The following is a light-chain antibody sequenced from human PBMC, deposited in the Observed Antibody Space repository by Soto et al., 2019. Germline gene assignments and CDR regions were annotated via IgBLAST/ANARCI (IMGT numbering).Light chain of an antibody. CDR1: QSISSFY. CDR2: DAS. V-gene: IGKV3-20*01. CDR3: QQYGGSPRT. Sequence: EIVLTQSPGTLSLSPGERATLSCRASQSISSFYLAWYQQTPGQAPRLLIYDASSSAAGIPDRFSGGGSGTDFTLTISRLEPEDFGVYYCQQYGGSPRTFGQGTKVEIK. J-gene: IGKJ1*01.